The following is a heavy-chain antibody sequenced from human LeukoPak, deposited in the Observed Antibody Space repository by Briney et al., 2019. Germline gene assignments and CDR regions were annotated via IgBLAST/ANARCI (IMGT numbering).Heavy chain of an antibody. J-gene: IGHJ4*02. CDR2: INHSGST. CDR1: GYSISSGYY. CDR3: ARAGVAGTGY. D-gene: IGHD6-19*01. V-gene: IGHV4-38-2*02. Sequence: SETLSLTCTVSGYSISSGYYWGWIRQPPGKGLEWIGSINHSGSTYYNPSLKSRVTISVDTSKNQFSLKLSSVTAADTAVYYCARAGVAGTGYWGQGTLVTVSS.